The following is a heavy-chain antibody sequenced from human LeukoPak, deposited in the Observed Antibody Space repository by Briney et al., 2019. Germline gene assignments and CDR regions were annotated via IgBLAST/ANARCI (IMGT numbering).Heavy chain of an antibody. Sequence: PGGSLRLSCAASGFTVSSNYMSWVRQAPGKGLEWVSVICSGGTTYYADSVKGRFTISRDNSKNTLYLQMNSLRAEDTAVYYCARDSYYGSGSYYRYTFDYWGQGTLVTVSS. D-gene: IGHD3-10*01. CDR2: ICSGGTT. CDR1: GFTVSSNY. J-gene: IGHJ4*02. CDR3: ARDSYYGSGSYYRYTFDY. V-gene: IGHV3-53*01.